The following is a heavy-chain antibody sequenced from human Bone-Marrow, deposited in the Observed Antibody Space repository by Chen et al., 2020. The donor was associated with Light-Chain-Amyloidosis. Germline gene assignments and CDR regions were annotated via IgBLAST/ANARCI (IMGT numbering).Heavy chain of an antibody. V-gene: IGHV3-7*01. CDR2: IKQDGSEI. J-gene: IGHJ3*02. CDR3: ARGDYYGYLDAFDI. CDR1: GFPFSTSW. D-gene: IGHD3-10*01. Sequence: EVQLVESGGGLVQTGGSLRLSCAASGFPFSTSWMSWVRQPPGKGLEWVANIKQDGSEIHYVDSVKGRFTVSRDNAKNSLYLQMNTLRADDTAVYYCARGDYYGYLDAFDIWGQGTMVTVSS.